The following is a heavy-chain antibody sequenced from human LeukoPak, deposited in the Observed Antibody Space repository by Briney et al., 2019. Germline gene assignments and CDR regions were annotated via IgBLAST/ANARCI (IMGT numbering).Heavy chain of an antibody. CDR1: GITFSNYS. V-gene: IGHV3-30*02. Sequence: GGSLRRFYARCGITFSNYSMNWVRQAPGKGMEWVSFIHYDGSKKYYADSMKGRFTISRDNSDNTVSLQMNSLRSEDTAVYYCAKVLVNYMDVWGKGTTVTVSS. CDR2: IHYDGSKK. J-gene: IGHJ6*04. CDR3: AKVLVNYMDV. D-gene: IGHD5-24*01.